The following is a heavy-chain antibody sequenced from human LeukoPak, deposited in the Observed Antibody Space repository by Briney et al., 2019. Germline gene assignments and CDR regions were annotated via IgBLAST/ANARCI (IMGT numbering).Heavy chain of an antibody. CDR2: INHSGST. CDR3: ARVDFWSGLPGY. J-gene: IGHJ4*02. D-gene: IGHD3-3*01. Sequence: SETLSLTCAVYGGSFSGYYWSWIRQPPGKGLEWIGEINHSGSTNYNPSLKSRVTISVDTSKNQFSLKLSSVTAADTAVYYCARVDFWSGLPGYWGQGTLVTVS. V-gene: IGHV4-34*01. CDR1: GGSFSGYY.